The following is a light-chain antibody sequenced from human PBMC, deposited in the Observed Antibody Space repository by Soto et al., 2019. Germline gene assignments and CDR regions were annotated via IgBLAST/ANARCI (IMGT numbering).Light chain of an antibody. CDR2: DVS. V-gene: IGLV2-14*01. CDR3: SSYTSSSTLWV. CDR1: SSDVGGYNY. J-gene: IGLJ3*02. Sequence: QSVLTQPASVSGSPGQSIPISCTGTSSDVGGYNYVSWYQQHPGKAPKLMIYDVSNRPSGVSNRFSGSKSGNTASLTISGLQAEYEADYYCSSYTSSSTLWVFGGGTKLTVL.